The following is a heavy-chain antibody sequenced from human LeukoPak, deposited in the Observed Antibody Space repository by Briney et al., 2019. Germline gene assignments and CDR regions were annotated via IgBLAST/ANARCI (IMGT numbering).Heavy chain of an antibody. CDR1: GFTFSSYA. CDR2: ISSSGGST. CDR3: AKDGFTHSRVAYYFDY. Sequence: GGSLRLSCAASGFTFSSYAMGWVRQAPGKGLEWVSSISSSGGSTFYADSVKGRFTVSRDNSKSTLYLQMNSLRAEDTAVYYCAKDGFTHSRVAYYFDYWGQGTLVTVSS. V-gene: IGHV3-23*01. J-gene: IGHJ4*02. D-gene: IGHD2-21*01.